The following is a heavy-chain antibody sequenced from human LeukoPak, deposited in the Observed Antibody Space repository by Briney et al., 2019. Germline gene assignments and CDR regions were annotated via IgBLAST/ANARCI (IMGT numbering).Heavy chain of an antibody. J-gene: IGHJ4*02. CDR2: INPNSGGT. V-gene: IGHV1-2*02. CDR1: GYTFTGYY. D-gene: IGHD3-3*01. CDR3: ARKRGVVIPGLGY. Sequence: GASVKVSCKASGYTFTGYYMHWVRQAPGQGLEWMGWINPNSGGTNYAQKFQGRVTMTRDTSISTAYMELSRLRSDDTAVYYCARKRGVVIPGLGYWGQGTLVTVSS.